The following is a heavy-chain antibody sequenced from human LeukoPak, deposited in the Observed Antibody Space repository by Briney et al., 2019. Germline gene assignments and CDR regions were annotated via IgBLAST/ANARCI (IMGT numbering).Heavy chain of an antibody. CDR2: ISGSGGGT. V-gene: IGHV3-23*01. CDR1: GFTFSSYA. Sequence: GGSLRLSCAASGFTFSSYAMTWVRQAPGKGLEWVSGISGSGGGTYYADSVKGRFTISRDNSKNTLFLQMYSLRAVDAAVYYCAKRSVATGAFDIWGQGTLVTVSS. D-gene: IGHD5-12*01. CDR3: AKRSVATGAFDI. J-gene: IGHJ3*02.